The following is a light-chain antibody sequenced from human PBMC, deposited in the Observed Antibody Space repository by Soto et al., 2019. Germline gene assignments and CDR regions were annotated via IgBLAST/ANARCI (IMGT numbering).Light chain of an antibody. CDR3: QQSYSTPLT. J-gene: IGKJ4*01. V-gene: IGKV1-39*01. CDR2: AAS. Sequence: DIQMTQSPSSLSASVGDRVTITCRASQSITNYLNWYQQKPVKAPKLLIYAASILQSGVPSRFSGSGSGTDFTLTISSLQPEDFATYFCQQSYSTPLTFGGGTKVEIK. CDR1: QSITNY.